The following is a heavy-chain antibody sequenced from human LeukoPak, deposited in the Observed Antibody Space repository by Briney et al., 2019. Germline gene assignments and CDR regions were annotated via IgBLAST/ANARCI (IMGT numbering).Heavy chain of an antibody. J-gene: IGHJ6*02. CDR3: AKDGSSWFYYYGMDV. D-gene: IGHD6-13*01. CDR2: ISWDGGST. V-gene: IGHV3-43*01. CDR1: GFTLDDYT. Sequence: GGSLRLSCAASGFTLDDYTMHWVRQASGKGLEWVSLISWDGGSTYYADSVKGRFTISRDNSKNSLYLQMNSLRTEDTALYYCAKDGSSWFYYYGMDVWGQGTTVTVSS.